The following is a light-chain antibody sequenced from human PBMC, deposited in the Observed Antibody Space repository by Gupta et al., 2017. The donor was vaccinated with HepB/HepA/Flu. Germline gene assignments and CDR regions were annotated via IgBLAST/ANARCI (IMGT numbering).Light chain of an antibody. J-gene: IGLJ3*02. CDR2: DVT. CDR3: CSYAAYNTWV. CDR1: SSYVATYNF. V-gene: IGLV2-11*01. Sequence: QSALTQPRSVSGSPGQSVTISCTTTSSYVATYNFVSWYQQHPGKVPKLMIYDVTKRPSGVPDRFSGSKSGNTASLTISGLQAEDEAEYYCCSYAAYNTWVFGGGTNVTVL.